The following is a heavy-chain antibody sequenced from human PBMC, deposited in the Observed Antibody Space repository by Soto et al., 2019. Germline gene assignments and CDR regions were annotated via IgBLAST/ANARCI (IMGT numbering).Heavy chain of an antibody. CDR1: GFTFSSYG. CDR2: IWYDGSNK. CDR3: ARYCSGGSCYD. Sequence: PGGSLRLSCAASGFTFSSYGMHWVRQAPGKGLEWVAVIWYDGSNKYYADSVKGRFTISRDNSKNTLYLQMNSLRAEDTAVYYCARYCSGGSCYDWGQGTLVTVSS. V-gene: IGHV3-33*01. J-gene: IGHJ4*02. D-gene: IGHD2-15*01.